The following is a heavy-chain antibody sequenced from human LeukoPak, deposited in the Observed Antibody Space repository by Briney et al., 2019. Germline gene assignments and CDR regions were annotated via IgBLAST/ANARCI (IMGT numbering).Heavy chain of an antibody. CDR2: ISWNSGSI. Sequence: GRSLRLSCAASGFTFDDYAMHWVRQAPGKGLEWVSGISWNSGSIGYADSVKGRFTISRDNAKNSLYLQMNSLRAEDMALYYCAKTDTAMVTRGPFDYWGQGTLVTVSS. CDR1: GFTFDDYA. V-gene: IGHV3-9*03. D-gene: IGHD5-18*01. J-gene: IGHJ4*02. CDR3: AKTDTAMVTRGPFDY.